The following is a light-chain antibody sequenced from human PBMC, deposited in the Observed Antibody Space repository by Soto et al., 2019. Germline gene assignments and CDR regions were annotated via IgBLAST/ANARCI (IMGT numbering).Light chain of an antibody. Sequence: QSVLTQPPSVSGAPGQRVTISCTGGSSNIGADYEVQWYKQVSGAAPQLLIYNNNNRPSGVPDRFSGSTSGTSASLAITGLQAEDEAEYYCQSSDTSLSGVLFGGGTKLTVL. J-gene: IGLJ3*02. CDR2: NNN. CDR1: SSNIGADYE. CDR3: QSSDTSLSGVL. V-gene: IGLV1-40*01.